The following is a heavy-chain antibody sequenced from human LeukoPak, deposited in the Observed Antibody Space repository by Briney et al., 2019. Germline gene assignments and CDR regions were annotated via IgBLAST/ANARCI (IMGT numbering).Heavy chain of an antibody. Sequence: AGGSLRLSCAASGFTVSSNYMSWVRQAPGRGLEWVSVIYSGGSTYYADSVKGRFTISRDNSKNTLYLQMNSLRAEDTAVYYCARVGYCGGDCYSGVFDYWGQETLVTVSS. D-gene: IGHD2-21*02. CDR1: GFTVSSNY. J-gene: IGHJ4*02. V-gene: IGHV3-66*01. CDR2: IYSGGST. CDR3: ARVGYCGGDCYSGVFDY.